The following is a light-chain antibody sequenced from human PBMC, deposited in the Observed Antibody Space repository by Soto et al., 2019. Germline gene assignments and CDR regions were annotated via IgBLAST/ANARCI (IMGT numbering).Light chain of an antibody. J-gene: IGKJ1*01. CDR1: QSVSSSL. CDR3: HQYGNSPRT. CDR2: GAS. Sequence: EIVLSRSPGTLSLSPGERATLSWSARQSVSSSLLGWYPQKPGQAPRLLIFGASTRVTGIPDRFSGSGSGTDFTLTISRLEPEDFAVYYCHQYGNSPRTFGQGTKVDIK. V-gene: IGKV3-20*01.